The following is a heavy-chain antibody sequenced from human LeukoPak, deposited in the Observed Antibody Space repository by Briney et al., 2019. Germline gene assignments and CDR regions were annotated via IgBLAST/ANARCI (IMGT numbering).Heavy chain of an antibody. V-gene: IGHV3-23*01. D-gene: IGHD3-10*01. CDR1: GFTFSSYA. Sequence: GGSQRLSCAASGFTFSSYAMSWVRQAPGKGLEWVSAISGSGGSTYYADSVKGRFTISRDNSKNTLYLQMNSLRAEDTAVYYCAKFNPMVRGVIIEYYFDYWGQGTLVTVSS. J-gene: IGHJ4*02. CDR2: ISGSGGST. CDR3: AKFNPMVRGVIIEYYFDY.